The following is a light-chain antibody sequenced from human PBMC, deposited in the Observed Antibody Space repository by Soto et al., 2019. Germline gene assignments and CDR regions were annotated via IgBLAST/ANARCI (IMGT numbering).Light chain of an antibody. Sequence: QSALTQPASVSGSPGQSITISCTGTSSDVGGYNYVSWYQQHPGKAPKLMIYEVSNRPSGVSNRFSDSKSGNTASLTLSGLQAEDEADYYCSSYTSSSPWVFGGGTKLTVL. V-gene: IGLV2-14*01. CDR1: SSDVGGYNY. CDR3: SSYTSSSPWV. J-gene: IGLJ3*02. CDR2: EVS.